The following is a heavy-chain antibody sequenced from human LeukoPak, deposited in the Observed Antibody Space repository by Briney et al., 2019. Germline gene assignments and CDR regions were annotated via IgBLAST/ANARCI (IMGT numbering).Heavy chain of an antibody. V-gene: IGHV6-1*01. Sequence: SQTLSLTCAISGDSVSSISATWNWIRQSPSRGLEWLGRTYYRSKWYNEYAVSVKSRITINPDTSKNQFSLQLNSVTPEDMAVYYCARYSAKRFDYWGQGTLVTVSS. J-gene: IGHJ4*02. CDR2: TYYRSKWYN. CDR3: ARYSAKRFDY. CDR1: GDSVSSISAT. D-gene: IGHD4-11*01.